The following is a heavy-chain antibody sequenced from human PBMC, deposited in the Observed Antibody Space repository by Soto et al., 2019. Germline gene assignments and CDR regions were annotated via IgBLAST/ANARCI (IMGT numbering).Heavy chain of an antibody. J-gene: IGHJ6*02. D-gene: IGHD5-12*01. Sequence: GGSLRLSCAASGFTFSNAWMNWVRQAPGKGLEWVGRIKSKTDGGTTDYAAPVKGRFTISRDDSKNTLYLQMNSLKTEDTAVYYCTTDGVVGRWLQFRRDSSYYYGMDVWGQGTTVTVSS. CDR1: GFTFSNAW. V-gene: IGHV3-15*07. CDR3: TTDGVVGRWLQFRRDSSYYYGMDV. CDR2: IKSKTDGGTT.